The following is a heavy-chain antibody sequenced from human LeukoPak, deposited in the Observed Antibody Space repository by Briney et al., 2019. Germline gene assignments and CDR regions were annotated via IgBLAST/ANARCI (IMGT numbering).Heavy chain of an antibody. D-gene: IGHD3-22*01. CDR3: ARVDSSGYYRDY. CDR2: IIPILGIA. CDR1: GGTFSSYT. Sequence: SVKVSCKASGGTFSSYTISWVRQAPGQGLEWMGRIIPILGIANYAQKFQGRVTTTADKSPSTAYVGRSSVRSEDTAVYYCARVDSSGYYRDYWGQGTLVSVSS. J-gene: IGHJ4*02. V-gene: IGHV1-69*02.